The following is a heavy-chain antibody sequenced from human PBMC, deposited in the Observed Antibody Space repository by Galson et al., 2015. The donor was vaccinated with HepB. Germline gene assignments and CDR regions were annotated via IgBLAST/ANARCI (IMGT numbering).Heavy chain of an antibody. D-gene: IGHD5-24*01. CDR1: GFSFNNYA. Sequence: SLRLSCAVSGFSFNNYAMSWVRQAPGKGLEWVSGLSGSGGTTHYADSVKGRFTISRDNSKNTLYLQMNSLRAEDTAVYYCAKDHINGDGYYLFDPWGQGTLVTVSS. CDR3: AKDHINGDGYYLFDP. V-gene: IGHV3-23*01. CDR2: LSGSGGTT. J-gene: IGHJ5*02.